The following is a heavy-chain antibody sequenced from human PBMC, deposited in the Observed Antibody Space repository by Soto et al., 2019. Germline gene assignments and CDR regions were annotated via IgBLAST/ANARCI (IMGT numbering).Heavy chain of an antibody. D-gene: IGHD3-16*01. CDR1: GYSFTNND. CDR2: MNPGSGDT. J-gene: IGHJ5*02. Sequence: QVQLVQSGAEVREPGASVKVSCKASGYSFTNNDVSWVRQATGQGLEWMGWMNPGSGDTGYAQKFQGRVTITRDRSIATAYMELSSLRSEDTAIYYCATMATFGSFNWFAPWGQGTLVTVSS. V-gene: IGHV1-8*01. CDR3: ATMATFGSFNWFAP.